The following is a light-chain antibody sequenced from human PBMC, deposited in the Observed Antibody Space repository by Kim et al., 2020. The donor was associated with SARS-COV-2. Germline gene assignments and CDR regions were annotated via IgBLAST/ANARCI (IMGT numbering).Light chain of an antibody. Sequence: CPLSSGYSNYKVDWYQQRPGKGPRFVMRVGTGGIVGSKGDGVPDRFSVLGSGLNRYLTIKNIQEEDASDYHCGADHASGSNFVYVFGTGTQLTVL. V-gene: IGLV9-49*01. CDR3: GADHASGSNFVYV. CDR1: SGYSNYK. CDR2: VGTGGIVG. J-gene: IGLJ1*01.